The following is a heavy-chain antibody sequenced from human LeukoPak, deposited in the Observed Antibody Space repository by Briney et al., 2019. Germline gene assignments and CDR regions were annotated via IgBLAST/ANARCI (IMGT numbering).Heavy chain of an antibody. CDR1: GGSISSSSYY. D-gene: IGHD6-13*01. CDR2: IYYSGST. V-gene: IGHV4-39*07. Sequence: SETLSLTCTVSGGSISSSSYYWGWIRQPPGKGLEWIGNIYYSGSTYYNPSLKSRVTISVDTSKNQFSLKLRSVTAADTAVYYCARQPHSSRWQDGSDTFDYWGQGTLVTVSS. CDR3: ARQPHSSRWQDGSDTFDY. J-gene: IGHJ4*02.